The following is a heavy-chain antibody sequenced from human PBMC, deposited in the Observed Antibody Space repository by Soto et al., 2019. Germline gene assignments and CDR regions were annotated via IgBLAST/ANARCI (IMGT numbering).Heavy chain of an antibody. Sequence: SETLSLTCTVSGGSISSGGYYWSWIRQHPGKGLEWIGYIYYSGSTYYNPSLKSRVTISVDTSKNQFSLKLSSVTAADTAVYYCARERFSGYDRIMIDYWGQGTLVTVSS. CDR1: GGSISSGGYY. V-gene: IGHV4-31*03. J-gene: IGHJ4*02. D-gene: IGHD5-12*01. CDR3: ARERFSGYDRIMIDY. CDR2: IYYSGST.